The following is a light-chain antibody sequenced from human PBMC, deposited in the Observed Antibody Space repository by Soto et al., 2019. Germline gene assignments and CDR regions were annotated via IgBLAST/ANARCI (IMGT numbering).Light chain of an antibody. Sequence: DIPMTQSPSTLSASVGDRVTITCRASQSISYWLAWYHQKPGQAPKLLIYEASTLQSGVPPRFSGSGSGTEFTLTINSLQPDDFATYYCQQYSTFYRTFGQGTKVEVK. CDR2: EAS. CDR1: QSISYW. V-gene: IGKV1-5*01. J-gene: IGKJ1*01. CDR3: QQYSTFYRT.